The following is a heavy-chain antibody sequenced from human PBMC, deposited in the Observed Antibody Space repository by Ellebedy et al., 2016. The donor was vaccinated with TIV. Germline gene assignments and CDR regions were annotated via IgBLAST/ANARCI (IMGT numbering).Heavy chain of an antibody. CDR2: ISDDGNYK. J-gene: IGHJ4*02. CDR1: GFTFSIFP. D-gene: IGHD3-22*01. CDR3: AKSLYGSGAYYVPPGD. Sequence: GGSLRLSCAASGFTFSIFPMHWVRQAPGKGLEWVAVISDDGNYKYYAASVKGRFTVSSDNSKNTLYLQMNSLGAVDTAIYYCAKSLYGSGAYYVPPGDWGQGTLVTVSS. V-gene: IGHV3-30*18.